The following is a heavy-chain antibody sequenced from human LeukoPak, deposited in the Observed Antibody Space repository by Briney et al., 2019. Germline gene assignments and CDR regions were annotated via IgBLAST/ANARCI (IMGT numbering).Heavy chain of an antibody. D-gene: IGHD2-21*02. CDR2: ISYDGSKK. J-gene: IGHJ6*02. CDR3: AKDYKFCDGDSCRDCFYGMDV. V-gene: IGHV3-30*18. Sequence: GGSLRLSCAASGFNFGNYGMHWVRRAPGKGLEWVAVISYDGSKKYYEESLKGRFNMSRDNSRNILYLQLSSLRPEDTAVYYCAKDYKFCDGDSCRDCFYGMDVRGQGTTVSVSS. CDR1: GFNFGNYG.